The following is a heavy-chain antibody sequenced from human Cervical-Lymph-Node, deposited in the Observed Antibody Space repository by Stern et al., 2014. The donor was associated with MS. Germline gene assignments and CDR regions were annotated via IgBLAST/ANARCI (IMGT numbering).Heavy chain of an antibody. CDR2: INSDGNST. Sequence: EVQLVESGGGLVQPGGSLRLSCAASGFTVSSYWMHWVRQGPEKGLEWVSRINSDGNSTSYADSVKGRFTISRDNAKNTLSLQMNSLRAEDTAVYYCVRDTYDMSFLLGWTGGMDVWGQGTTVTVSS. D-gene: IGHD3/OR15-3a*01. J-gene: IGHJ6*02. CDR3: VRDTYDMSFLLGWTGGMDV. CDR1: GFTVSSYW. V-gene: IGHV3-74*01.